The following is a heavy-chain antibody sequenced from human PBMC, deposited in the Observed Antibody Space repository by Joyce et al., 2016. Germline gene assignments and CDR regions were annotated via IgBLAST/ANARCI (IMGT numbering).Heavy chain of an antibody. CDR3: IYVEATGS. V-gene: IGHV3-11*06. CDR2: ISNSGTDT. D-gene: IGHD6-13*01. J-gene: IGHJ5*02. CDR1: GFTFSDQY. Sequence: QVHLVESGGGLVKPGGSLRLSCAASGFTFSDQYMIWVRQAPGKVLEWVAYISNSGTDTRYADSVKGRFTISRDNAENSLFLQMNSLRAEDTAVYYCIYVEATGSWGQGTLVTVSS.